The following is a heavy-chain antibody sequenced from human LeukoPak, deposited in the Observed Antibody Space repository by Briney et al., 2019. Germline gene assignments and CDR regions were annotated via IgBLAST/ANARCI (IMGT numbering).Heavy chain of an antibody. CDR3: ALAYELGSFYRAFAY. J-gene: IGHJ4*02. CDR2: ISGDSDNK. CDR1: GFNVAAYA. Sequence: GGSLSLSCAASGFNVAAYAMYWVRQPPGKSLEWVSLISGDSDNKYSAASVKGRFTISRDNSKNSLFLQMNSLTTEDTALYYCALAYELGSFYRAFAYWGQGALGTVSS. V-gene: IGHV3-43*02. D-gene: IGHD3-10*01.